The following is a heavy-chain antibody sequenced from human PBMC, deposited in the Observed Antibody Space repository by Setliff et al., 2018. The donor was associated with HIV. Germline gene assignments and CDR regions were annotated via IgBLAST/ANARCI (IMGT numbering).Heavy chain of an antibody. CDR1: GGSMSPYY. CDR3: ARHVGVSIGGTRGDFDC. CDR2: IFSSVST. D-gene: IGHD2-15*01. Sequence: SETLSLTCTVSGGSMSPYYWSWIRQPPGKGLEWIGYIFSSVSTNYNPSLKSRVTISVDTSKNQFALRLSSVTAAETAMYYCARHVGVSIGGTRGDFDCWGQGPLFTVSS. J-gene: IGHJ4*02. V-gene: IGHV4-4*09.